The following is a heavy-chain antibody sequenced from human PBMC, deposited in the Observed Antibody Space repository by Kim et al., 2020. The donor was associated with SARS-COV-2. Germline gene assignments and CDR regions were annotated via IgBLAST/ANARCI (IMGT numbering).Heavy chain of an antibody. J-gene: IGHJ4*02. Sequence: GGSLRLSCTASGFTFGDYAMSWVRQAPGKGLEWVGFIRSKAYGGTTEYAASVKGRFTISRDDSKSIAYLQMNSLKTEDTAVYYCTRDGRDTIFGVVTAPDYWGQGTLVTVSS. V-gene: IGHV3-49*04. CDR1: GFTFGDYA. CDR2: IRSKAYGGTT. CDR3: TRDGRDTIFGVVTAPDY. D-gene: IGHD3-3*01.